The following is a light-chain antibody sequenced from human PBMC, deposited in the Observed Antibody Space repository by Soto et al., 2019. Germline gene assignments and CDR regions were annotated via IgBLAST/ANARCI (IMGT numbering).Light chain of an antibody. CDR2: DVT. CDR1: SSDVGGYNY. Sequence: QSALTQPASVSESPGQSITIPCTGTSSDVGGYNYVSWYQQYPGKAPKLLIYDVTNRPSGVSNRFSGSKSGNTASLTISGLQAEDEANYYCSSYTSSSTLVVFGGGPQLTVL. CDR3: SSYTSSSTLVV. J-gene: IGLJ2*01. V-gene: IGLV2-14*03.